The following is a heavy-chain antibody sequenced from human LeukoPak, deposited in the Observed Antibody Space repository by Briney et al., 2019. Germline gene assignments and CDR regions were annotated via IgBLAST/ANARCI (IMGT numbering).Heavy chain of an antibody. J-gene: IGHJ4*02. Sequence: ASVKVSCKASGYTFTAYYMRWVRQAPGQGLEWMGWINPNTGGTNYAQNFQGRVTMTGDTSINTASMELSGLRSDDTAVYYCARALCSGGSCYPAPPGIDFWGQGTLVTVSS. CDR3: ARALCSGGSCYPAPPGIDF. CDR1: GYTFTAYY. CDR2: INPNTGGT. V-gene: IGHV1-2*02. D-gene: IGHD2-15*01.